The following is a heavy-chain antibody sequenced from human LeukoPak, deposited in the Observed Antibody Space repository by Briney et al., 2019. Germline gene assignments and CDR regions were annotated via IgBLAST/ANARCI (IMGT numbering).Heavy chain of an antibody. V-gene: IGHV3-30*18. CDR2: VSKDGRRE. CDR1: GFTLNIYG. CDR3: AKERCPRAVSMNGLDV. D-gene: IGHD4-17*01. J-gene: IGHJ6*02. Sequence: GRSLRLSCTASGFTLNIYGMHWVRQAPGKGLEWVAMVSKDGRREYDADSVKGRFTIARDTSKNTLYLQMNRLRAADTAIDFCAKERCPRAVSMNGLDVWGQGTTVTV.